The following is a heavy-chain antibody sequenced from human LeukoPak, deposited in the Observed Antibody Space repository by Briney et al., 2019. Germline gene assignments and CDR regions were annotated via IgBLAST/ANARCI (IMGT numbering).Heavy chain of an antibody. Sequence: SETLSLTCTVSGGSISSSSYYWGWIRQPPGKGLEWIGSIYYSGSTYYNPSLKSRVTISVDTSKNQFSLKLSSVTAADTAVYYCARGGFGRSGSYYAFDIWGQGTMVTVSS. CDR1: GGSISSSSYY. CDR2: IYYSGST. J-gene: IGHJ3*02. V-gene: IGHV4-39*07. D-gene: IGHD3-10*01. CDR3: ARGGFGRSGSYYAFDI.